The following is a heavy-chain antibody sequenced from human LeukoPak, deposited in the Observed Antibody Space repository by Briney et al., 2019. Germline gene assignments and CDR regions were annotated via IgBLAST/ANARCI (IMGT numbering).Heavy chain of an antibody. V-gene: IGHV1-2*02. CDR1: GYTFTSYY. Sequence: ASVKVSCKASGYTFTSYYMHWVRQAPGQGLEWMGWINPNSGGTNYAQKFQGRVTMTRDTSISTAYMELSRLRSDDTAVYYCARGSMTKAVPPNYWGQGTLVTVSS. CDR3: ARGSMTKAVPPNY. D-gene: IGHD6-19*01. J-gene: IGHJ4*02. CDR2: INPNSGGT.